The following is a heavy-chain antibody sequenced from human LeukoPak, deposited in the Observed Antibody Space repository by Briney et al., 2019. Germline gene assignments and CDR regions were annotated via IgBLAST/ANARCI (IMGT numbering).Heavy chain of an antibody. V-gene: IGHV3-53*01. CDR3: TRDLTGTTWSENDY. CDR1: GLSVRGSY. Sequence: GGSLRLSCEVSGLSVRGSYMSWVRQAPGKGLEWVSVIYSGDRTYYADSVKGRFTISRDTSKNTLYLQMNNLRADATAMYYCTRDLTGTTWSENDYWGQGTLVTISS. CDR2: IYSGDRT. J-gene: IGHJ4*02. D-gene: IGHD6-13*01.